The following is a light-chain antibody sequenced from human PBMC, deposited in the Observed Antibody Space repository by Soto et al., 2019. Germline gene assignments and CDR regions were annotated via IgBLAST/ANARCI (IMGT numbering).Light chain of an antibody. Sequence: IQLTQSPSSLSASVGERVSINCRASQGISSYLAWYQQKPGKAPKFLIYAASTLQSGVPSRFTGSGSETDFTLSITSLQPEDFATYYCLQVNSFPLSFGGGTKVEIK. CDR2: AAS. CDR1: QGISSY. J-gene: IGKJ4*01. V-gene: IGKV1-9*01. CDR3: LQVNSFPLS.